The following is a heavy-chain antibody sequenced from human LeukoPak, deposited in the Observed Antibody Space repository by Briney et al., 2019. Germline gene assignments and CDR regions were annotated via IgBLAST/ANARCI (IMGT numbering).Heavy chain of an antibody. CDR2: IIPILGIA. J-gene: IGHJ4*02. V-gene: IGHV1-69*04. CDR1: GGTFSSYA. Sequence: SVKVSCKASGGTFSSYAISWVRQAPGQGLEWMGRIIPILGIANYAQKFQGRVTITADKSTSTAYMELSSLRSEDTAVYYCARDTSVYYYDSSGFGYWGQGTLVTVSS. D-gene: IGHD3-22*01. CDR3: ARDTSVYYYDSSGFGY.